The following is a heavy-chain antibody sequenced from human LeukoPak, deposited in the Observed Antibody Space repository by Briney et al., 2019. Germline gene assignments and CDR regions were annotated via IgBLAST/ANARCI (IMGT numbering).Heavy chain of an antibody. Sequence: GGSLRLSCAASGFTFSSYGMHWVRQAPGKGLEWVAFIRYDGSNEYYADSVEGRFTISRDNSKNTLFLQMNSLRAEDTALYYCAKDLGGPGSSPFGYWGQGTLVTVSS. J-gene: IGHJ4*02. V-gene: IGHV3-30*02. CDR3: AKDLGGPGSSPFGY. D-gene: IGHD3-10*01. CDR1: GFTFSSYG. CDR2: IRYDGSNE.